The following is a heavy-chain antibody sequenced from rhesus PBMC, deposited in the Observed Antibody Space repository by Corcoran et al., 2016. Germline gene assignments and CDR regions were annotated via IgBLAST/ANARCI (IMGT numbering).Heavy chain of an antibody. D-gene: IGHD6-13*01. CDR1: GGSFSSYW. J-gene: IGHJ5-2*02. CDR3: ARSKYSSSLDV. V-gene: IGHV4-80*01. CDR2: INGKSGRT. Sequence: QVQLQESGPGLVKPSETLSLTCAVSGGSFSSYWWSWIRQPPGKGLEWNGEINGKSGRTNYHPSLESRVTISKDASKNQFSLKLSSVTAADTAVYYCARSKYSSSLDVWGRGVLVTVSS.